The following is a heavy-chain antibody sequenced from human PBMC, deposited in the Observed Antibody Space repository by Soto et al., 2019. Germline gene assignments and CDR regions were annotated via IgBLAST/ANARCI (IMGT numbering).Heavy chain of an antibody. J-gene: IGHJ4*02. Sequence: LRLSCAASGFTFRIYAMSWVRQAPGKGLEWVSTISGNGGTSYADFVGGRFTISRDNSKNTLYLQMNSLRVEDTAVYYCAKDAPGSGWLSDYWGQGTRVTVSS. CDR3: AKDAPGSGWLSDY. D-gene: IGHD3-22*01. CDR1: GFTFRIYA. V-gene: IGHV3-23*01. CDR2: ISGNGGT.